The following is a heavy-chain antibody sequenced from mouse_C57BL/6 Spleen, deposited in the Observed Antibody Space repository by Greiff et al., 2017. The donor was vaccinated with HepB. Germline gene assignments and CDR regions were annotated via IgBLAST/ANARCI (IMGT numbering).Heavy chain of an antibody. CDR1: GYSFTSYY. J-gene: IGHJ4*01. CDR3: ARWGNYDAMDY. Sequence: VQLQQSGPELVKPGASVKISCKASGYSFTSYYIHWVKQRPGQGLEWIGWIYPGSGNTKYNEKFKGKATLTADTSSSTAYMQLSSLTSEDSAVYDCARWGNYDAMDYWGQGTSVTVSS. CDR2: IYPGSGNT. D-gene: IGHD2-1*01. V-gene: IGHV1-66*01.